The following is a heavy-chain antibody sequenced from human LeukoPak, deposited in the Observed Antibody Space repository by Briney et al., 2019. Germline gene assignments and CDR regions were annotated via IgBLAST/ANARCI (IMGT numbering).Heavy chain of an antibody. Sequence: GASVKVSCKASGGTFSSYAISWVRQAPGQGLEWMGIINPSGGSTNYAQKFQGRVTMTRDMSTSTVYMELSSLRSEDTAVYYCARAYYDSSDYLDYWGQGALVTVSS. CDR1: GGTFSSYA. CDR2: INPSGGST. V-gene: IGHV1-46*01. J-gene: IGHJ4*02. D-gene: IGHD3-22*01. CDR3: ARAYYDSSDYLDY.